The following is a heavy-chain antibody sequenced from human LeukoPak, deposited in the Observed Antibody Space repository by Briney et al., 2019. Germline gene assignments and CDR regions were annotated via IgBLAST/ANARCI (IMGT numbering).Heavy chain of an antibody. J-gene: IGHJ4*02. CDR1: GGSISSSSYY. CDR2: IYYSGST. D-gene: IGHD4-23*01. CDR3: ARVFTVVTPLYFDY. Sequence: SETLSLTCTVSGGSISSSSYYWGWIRQPPGKGLEWIGSIYYSGSTYYNPSLKSRVTISVDTSKNQFSLKLSSVTAADTAVYYCARVFTVVTPLYFDYWGQGTLVTVSS. V-gene: IGHV4-39*07.